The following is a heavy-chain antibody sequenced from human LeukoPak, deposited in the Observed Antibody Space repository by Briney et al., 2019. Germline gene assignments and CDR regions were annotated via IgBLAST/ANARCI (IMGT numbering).Heavy chain of an antibody. CDR3: ARGGCSLDL. V-gene: IGHV4-59*01. Sequence: SETLSLTCTVSGGSISNYYWSWIRLALGKGLEWIGYIYCSRNTNYIPSLRSRVTISVDTSKNHFSLQVTSVTAADTAVYYCARGGCSLDLWGRGTLVPVSS. CDR1: GGSISNYY. D-gene: IGHD3-16*01. CDR2: IYCSRNT. J-gene: IGHJ2*01.